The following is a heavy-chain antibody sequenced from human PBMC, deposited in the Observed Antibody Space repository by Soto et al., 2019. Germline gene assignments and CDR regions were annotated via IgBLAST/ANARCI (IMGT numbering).Heavy chain of an antibody. D-gene: IGHD3-3*01. CDR2: MNPNSGNT. CDR1: GYTFTSYD. Sequence: GASVKVSCKASGYTFTSYDINWVRQATGQGLEWMGWMNPNSGNTGYAQKFQGRVTMTRNTSISTAYMELSSLRSEDTAVYYCARLGRHITIFGPRFDPWGQGTLVTVSS. J-gene: IGHJ5*02. CDR3: ARLGRHITIFGPRFDP. V-gene: IGHV1-8*01.